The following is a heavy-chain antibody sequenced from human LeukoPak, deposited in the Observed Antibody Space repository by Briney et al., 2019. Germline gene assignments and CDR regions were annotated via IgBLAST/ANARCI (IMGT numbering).Heavy chain of an antibody. Sequence: LRLSCAASGFTVGSNYMSWVRQAPGKGLEWIGYIYHSGSSFYNPSLKSRLTIPMDRSKNQFSLKLSSVTAADTAVYYCVSAYCGGDCYHSLLTDWGQGALVTVSS. CDR2: IYHSGSS. D-gene: IGHD2-21*02. V-gene: IGHV4-30-2*01. J-gene: IGHJ4*02. CDR1: GFTVGSNY. CDR3: VSAYCGGDCYHSLLTD.